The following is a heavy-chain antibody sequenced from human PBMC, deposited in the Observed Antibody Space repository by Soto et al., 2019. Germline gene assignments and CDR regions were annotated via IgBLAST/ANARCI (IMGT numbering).Heavy chain of an antibody. Sequence: QVQLVQSGAEVKKPGASVKVSCKASGYIFTSYGISWVRQAPGQGLEWMGWISVYYGNTNYAQKLQGRVTMTTDTSTSTAYMELRSLRSDDTAVYYCARFLRGAATVYYYGMDVWVQGPKVTVSS. D-gene: IGHD2-15*01. V-gene: IGHV1-18*01. CDR1: GYIFTSYG. CDR3: ARFLRGAATVYYYGMDV. J-gene: IGHJ6*02. CDR2: ISVYYGNT.